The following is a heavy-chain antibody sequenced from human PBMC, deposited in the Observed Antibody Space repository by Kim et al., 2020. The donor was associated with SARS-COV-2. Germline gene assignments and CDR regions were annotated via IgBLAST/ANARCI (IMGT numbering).Heavy chain of an antibody. D-gene: IGHD5-18*01. J-gene: IGHJ6*02. CDR1: GGSFSGYY. CDR2: INHSGST. V-gene: IGHV4-34*01. Sequence: SETLSLTCAVYGGSFSGYYWSWIRQPPGKGLEWIGEINHSGSTNYNPSLKSRVTISVDTSKNQFSLKLSSVTAADTAVYYCARAPGYSYGYQNYYGMDVWGQGTTVTVSS. CDR3: ARAPGYSYGYQNYYGMDV.